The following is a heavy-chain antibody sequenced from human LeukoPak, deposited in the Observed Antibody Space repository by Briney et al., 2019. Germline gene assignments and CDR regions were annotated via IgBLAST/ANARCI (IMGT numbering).Heavy chain of an antibody. CDR2: IIPIFGIA. CDR1: GGTFSSYA. V-gene: IGHV1-69*04. J-gene: IGHJ4*02. Sequence: ASVKVSCKASGGTFSSYAISWVRQAPGQGLEWMGRIIPIFGIANYAQKFQGRVTITADKSTSTAYMELSSLRSEDTAVYCCARDSYYDSSGARYYFDYWGQGTLVTVSS. D-gene: IGHD3-22*01. CDR3: ARDSYYDSSGARYYFDY.